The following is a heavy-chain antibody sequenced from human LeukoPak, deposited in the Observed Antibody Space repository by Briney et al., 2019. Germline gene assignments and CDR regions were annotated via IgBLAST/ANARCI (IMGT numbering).Heavy chain of an antibody. CDR3: AKRVTVTTKYLDS. D-gene: IGHD4-17*01. CDR1: GFIFSAYA. CDR2: IGTGGET. V-gene: IGHV3-23*01. Sequence: GGSLRLSCAASGFIFSAYAMSWVRQAPGQGLEWVSVIGTGGETHYADSVRGRFTISRSNFKNTLYLQMNSLRAEDTAVYYCAKRVTVTTKYLDSWGQGTLVTVSS. J-gene: IGHJ4*02.